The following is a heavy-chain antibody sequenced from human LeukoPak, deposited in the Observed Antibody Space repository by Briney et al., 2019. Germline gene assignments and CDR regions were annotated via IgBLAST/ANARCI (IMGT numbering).Heavy chain of an antibody. CDR2: INAGNHNT. CDR3: ARDVEDGGSWFYYYYYGMDV. V-gene: IGHV1-3*01. J-gene: IGHJ6*02. CDR1: GYTFTSYA. D-gene: IGHD6-13*01. Sequence: ASVKVSCKASGYTFTSYAMHWVRQAPGQRLEWMGWINAGNHNTKYSQKFQGRVTITRDTSASTAYMELSSLRSEDTAVYYCARDVEDGGSWFYYYYYGMDVWGQGTTVTVSS.